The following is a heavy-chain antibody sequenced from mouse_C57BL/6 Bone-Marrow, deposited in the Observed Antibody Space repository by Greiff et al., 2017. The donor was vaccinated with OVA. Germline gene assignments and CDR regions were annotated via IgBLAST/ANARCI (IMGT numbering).Heavy chain of an antibody. CDR1: GYTFTSYW. V-gene: IGHV1-55*01. J-gene: IGHJ4*01. Sequence: QVQLQQPGAELVKPGASVKMSCKASGYTFTSYWITWVKQRPGQGLEWIGDIYPGSGSTNYNEKFKSKATLTVDTSSSTAYMQLSSLTSEDSAVYYCANSHYGSSYYAMDYWGQGTSVTVSS. CDR2: IYPGSGST. CDR3: ANSHYGSSYYAMDY. D-gene: IGHD1-1*01.